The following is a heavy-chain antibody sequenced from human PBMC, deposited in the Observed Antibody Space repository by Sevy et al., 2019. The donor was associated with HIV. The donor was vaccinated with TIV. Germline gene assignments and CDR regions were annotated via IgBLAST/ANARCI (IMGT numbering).Heavy chain of an antibody. J-gene: IGHJ4*02. CDR1: VGSLSGYY. CDR2: IMPSGIT. CDR3: ARGQWEHPF. D-gene: IGHD1-26*01. V-gene: IGHV4-34*01. Sequence: SETLSLTCAVYVGSLSGYYWSWIRQPPGKGLEWIGEIMPSGITNYNPSLKSRVSISIDTSKNQFSLKVNSVTAADTAIYYCARGQWEHPFWGQGTQVTVSS.